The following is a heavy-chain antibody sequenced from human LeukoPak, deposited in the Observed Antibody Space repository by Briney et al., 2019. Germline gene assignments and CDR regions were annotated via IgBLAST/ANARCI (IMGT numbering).Heavy chain of an antibody. CDR1: GYTFTGYY. Sequence: ASVKVSCKASGYTFTGYYMHWVRQAPGQGLEWMGWINPNSGGTNYAQKFQGRVTMTRDTSISTAYMELSRLRSDDTAVYYCARDRAPYGSGSYSFDPWGQGTLVTVSS. D-gene: IGHD3-10*01. CDR2: INPNSGGT. J-gene: IGHJ5*02. CDR3: ARDRAPYGSGSYSFDP. V-gene: IGHV1-2*02.